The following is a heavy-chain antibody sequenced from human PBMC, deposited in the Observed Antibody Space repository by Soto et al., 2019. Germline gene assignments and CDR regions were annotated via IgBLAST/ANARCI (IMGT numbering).Heavy chain of an antibody. D-gene: IGHD1-26*01. CDR3: ASEDFRGSYYHYYYGMDV. Sequence: QVQLVESGGGVVQPGRSLRLSCAASGFTFSSYGMHWVRQAPGKGLEWVAVIWYDGSNKYYADSVKGRFTISRDNSKNTLYLQMNSLRAEDTAVYYCASEDFRGSYYHYYYGMDVWGQGTTVTVSS. V-gene: IGHV3-33*01. CDR1: GFTFSSYG. J-gene: IGHJ6*02. CDR2: IWYDGSNK.